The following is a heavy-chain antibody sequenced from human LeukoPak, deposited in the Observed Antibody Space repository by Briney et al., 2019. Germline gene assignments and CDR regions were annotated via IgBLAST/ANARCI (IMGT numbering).Heavy chain of an antibody. CDR1: GGSISSYY. CDR3: ARDREVTTFSSPGYYFDY. Sequence: SETLSLTCTVSGGSISSYYWSWIRQPPGKGLEWIGYIYYSGSTNYNPSLKSRVTISVDTSKDQFSLKLSSVTAADTVVYYCARDREVTTFSSPGYYFDYWGQGTLVTVSS. CDR2: IYYSGST. D-gene: IGHD4-17*01. V-gene: IGHV4-59*01. J-gene: IGHJ4*02.